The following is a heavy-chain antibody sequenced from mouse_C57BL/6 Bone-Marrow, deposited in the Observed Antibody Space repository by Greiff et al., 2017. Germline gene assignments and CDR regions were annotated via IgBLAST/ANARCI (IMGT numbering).Heavy chain of an antibody. Sequence: EVQLVESGAGLVKPGGSLKLSCAASGFTFSDYGMHWVRQAPEKGLEWVAYISSGSSTIYYADTVKGRFTISRDNAKNTLFLQMTSLRSEDTAMYYCARGYGSRLRYFDVWGTGTTVTVSS. D-gene: IGHD1-1*01. CDR2: ISSGSSTI. V-gene: IGHV5-17*01. CDR3: ARGYGSRLRYFDV. J-gene: IGHJ1*03. CDR1: GFTFSDYG.